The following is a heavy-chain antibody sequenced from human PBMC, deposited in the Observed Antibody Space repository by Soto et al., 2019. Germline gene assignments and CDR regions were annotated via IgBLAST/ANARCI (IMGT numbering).Heavy chain of an antibody. D-gene: IGHD6-13*01. Sequence: GGSLRLSCAASGFTFSSYWMSWVRQAPGKGLEWVANIKQDGSEKYYVDSVKGRFTISRDNAKNSLYLQMNSLRAEDTAVYYCARPSFSPIAAAGTNYWGQGTLVTVSS. CDR1: GFTFSSYW. J-gene: IGHJ4*02. CDR2: IKQDGSEK. CDR3: ARPSFSPIAAAGTNY. V-gene: IGHV3-7*01.